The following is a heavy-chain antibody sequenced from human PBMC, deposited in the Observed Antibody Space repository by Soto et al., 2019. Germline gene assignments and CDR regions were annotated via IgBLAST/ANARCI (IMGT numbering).Heavy chain of an antibody. J-gene: IGHJ4*02. Sequence: QMQLVQSGPEVKKPGTSVKVSCKASGFTFTSSAVQWVRQARGQRLEWIGWIVVGSGNTNYALKFQERVTITRVMSTSPAYMELRSLRSGDTAVYYCAATYDFWSGYYLFDYWGQGTLVTVSS. CDR1: GFTFTSSA. CDR2: IVVGSGNT. D-gene: IGHD3-3*01. CDR3: AATYDFWSGYYLFDY. V-gene: IGHV1-58*01.